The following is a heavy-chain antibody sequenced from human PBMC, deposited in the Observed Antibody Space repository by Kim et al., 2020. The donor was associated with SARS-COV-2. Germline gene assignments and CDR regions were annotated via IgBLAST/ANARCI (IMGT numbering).Heavy chain of an antibody. CDR1: GFTFSSHW. Sequence: GGSLRLSCAASGFTFSSHWMHWVRQAPGEGPVWVSRINADRSVIEYAASVKGRFTISRGNAKSTLDLQMNGLRPEDTAVYYCARGSGNYGFDSWGQGILVAVSS. CDR3: ARGSGNYGFDS. V-gene: IGHV3-74*01. D-gene: IGHD2-15*01. CDR2: INADRSVI. J-gene: IGHJ4*02.